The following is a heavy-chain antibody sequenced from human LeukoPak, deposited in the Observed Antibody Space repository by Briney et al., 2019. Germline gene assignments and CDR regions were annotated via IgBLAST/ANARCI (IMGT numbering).Heavy chain of an antibody. Sequence: GGSLRLSCAASGFTFSSRAMSWVRQGPGKGLGWVSGISGSGADTYYADSVKGRFTISRDNSKNTLSLHMNSLRAEDTAAYYCAKEGYETGTTSKGYYDYWGPGTLVTVSS. J-gene: IGHJ4*02. V-gene: IGHV3-23*01. CDR2: ISGSGADT. CDR1: GFTFSSRA. CDR3: AKEGYETGTTSKGYYDY. D-gene: IGHD1-14*01.